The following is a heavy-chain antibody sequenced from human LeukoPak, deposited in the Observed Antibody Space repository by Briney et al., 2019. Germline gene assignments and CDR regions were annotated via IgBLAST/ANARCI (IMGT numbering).Heavy chain of an antibody. CDR2: SYDGSNK. D-gene: IGHD3-10*01. V-gene: IGHV3-30*18. CDR1: GFTFSSYG. Sequence: PGGSLRLSCAASGFTFSSYGMHWVRQAPGKGLEWVAVSYDGSNKYYADSVKGRFTISRDNSKNTLYLQMNSLRAEDTAVYYCAKEDYYDSGIYYWGQGTLVTVSS. CDR3: AKEDYYDSGIYY. J-gene: IGHJ4*02.